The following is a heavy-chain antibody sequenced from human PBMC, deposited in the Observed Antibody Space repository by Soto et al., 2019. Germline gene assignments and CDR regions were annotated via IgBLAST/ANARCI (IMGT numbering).Heavy chain of an antibody. Sequence: QVPLQQSGPGLVKPSQTLSLTCAISGASVSSNSAAWNWIRQSPSRGLEWLGRTYYRSKWYNDYAVSVKSRITINPDTSKNQFSLQLNSVTPEDTAVYYCARDGRPIAARRTGFDYWGQGTLVTVSS. CDR2: TYYRSKWYN. CDR1: GASVSSNSAA. J-gene: IGHJ4*02. V-gene: IGHV6-1*01. D-gene: IGHD6-6*01. CDR3: ARDGRPIAARRTGFDY.